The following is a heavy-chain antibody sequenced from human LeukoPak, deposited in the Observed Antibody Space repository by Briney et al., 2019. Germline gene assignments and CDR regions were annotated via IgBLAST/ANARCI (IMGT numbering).Heavy chain of an antibody. J-gene: IGHJ4*02. V-gene: IGHV4-31*03. CDR1: GGSISSGGYY. CDR3: ARHGGDIGYNKLGAFDY. CDR2: IYYSGST. D-gene: IGHD3-16*02. Sequence: PSETLSLTCTVSGGSISSGGYYWSWIRQHPGKGLEWIGYIYYSGSTYYNPSLKSRVTISVDTSKNQFSLKLSSVTAADTAVYYCARHGGDIGYNKLGAFDYWGQGTLVTVSS.